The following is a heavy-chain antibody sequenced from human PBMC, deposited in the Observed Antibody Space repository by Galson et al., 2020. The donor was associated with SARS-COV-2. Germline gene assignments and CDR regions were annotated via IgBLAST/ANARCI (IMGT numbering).Heavy chain of an antibody. CDR1: GFTFPVYA. CDR3: AKRGTEAPPMYFDF. V-gene: IGHV3-23*01. J-gene: IGHJ4*02. D-gene: IGHD3-16*01. Sequence: GESLKISCAASGFTFPVYAMSWVRQAPGKGLEWVSTVGGTATDYADSVKGRFTISRDNSKNTLYLQLNSLRADDTAVYYCAKRGTEAPPMYFDFWGQGTLVTVSS. CDR2: VGGTAT.